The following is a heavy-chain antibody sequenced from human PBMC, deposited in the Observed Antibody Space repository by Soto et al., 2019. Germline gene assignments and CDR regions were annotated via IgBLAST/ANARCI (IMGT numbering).Heavy chain of an antibody. D-gene: IGHD4-4*01. CDR1: VSTFSHYG. CDR2: ISYDGTKV. V-gene: IGHV3-30*03. CDR3: AREDCSSVGCQRGILYNYGLDL. Sequence: PGGSLRLSCVASVSTFSHYGMHWVRQAPGKGLEWVALISYDGTKVYYADSVKGRFTISTHNSKDTLYLQMNRLSVEDTAIYYCAREDCSSVGCQRGILYNYGLDLWGQGTTVTVSS. J-gene: IGHJ6*02.